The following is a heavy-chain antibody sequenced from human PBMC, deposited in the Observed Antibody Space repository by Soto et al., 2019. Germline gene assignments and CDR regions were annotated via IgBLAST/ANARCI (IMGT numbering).Heavy chain of an antibody. V-gene: IGHV3-30*14. CDR2: ISYDGSNT. CDR3: ARGGGEYYYDSSGYYYW. CDR1: GFTFSSYA. J-gene: IGHJ4*02. Sequence: QVQLVESGGGVVQPGRSLRLSCAASGFTFSSYAMHWVRQAPGKGLEWVAVISYDGSNTYYEDSVKGRFTISRDNSKNTLYRQMNSLRAEDTAVYYCARGGGEYYYDSSGYYYWWGQGTLVTVSS. D-gene: IGHD3-22*01.